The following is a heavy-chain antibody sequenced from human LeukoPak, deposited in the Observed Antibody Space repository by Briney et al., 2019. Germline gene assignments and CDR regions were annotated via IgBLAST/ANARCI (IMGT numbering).Heavy chain of an antibody. Sequence: GGSLRLSCAASGFTVSSNYMSWVRQAPGKGLEWVSIIYSGGSTYYAVSVKGRFTFSRDNSKNTLYLQMNSLRAEDTAVYYCARDLGYGGSLDYWGQGTLVTVSS. CDR2: IYSGGST. V-gene: IGHV3-53*01. J-gene: IGHJ4*02. CDR3: ARDLGYGGSLDY. D-gene: IGHD4-23*01. CDR1: GFTVSSNY.